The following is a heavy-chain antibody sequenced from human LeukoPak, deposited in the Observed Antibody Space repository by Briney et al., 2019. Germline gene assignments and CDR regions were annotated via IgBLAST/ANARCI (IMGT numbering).Heavy chain of an antibody. Sequence: GGSLRLSCAASGFIFYSYTMKWVRQVPGKGLEGISSISSGSTYIYYADSVEGRFTISRDNDKNSLYLQMDRLGAEDTVVYCCTKDQGPTMITSLDSWGQGTLVTVSS. CDR1: GFIFYSYT. CDR2: ISSGSTYI. V-gene: IGHV3-21*01. CDR3: TKDQGPTMITSLDS. J-gene: IGHJ4*02. D-gene: IGHD3-22*01.